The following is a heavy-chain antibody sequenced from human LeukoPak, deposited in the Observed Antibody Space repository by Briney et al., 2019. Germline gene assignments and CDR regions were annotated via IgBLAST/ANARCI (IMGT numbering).Heavy chain of an antibody. V-gene: IGHV5-51*01. CDR1: GYSFTSYW. Sequence: GESLKISCKGSGYSFTSYWIGWVRQMPGKGLEWMGIIYPGDSDTRYSPSFQGQVTISADKSISTAYLQWSSLKASDTAMYYCARVVASYSGCDGPANSLDYWGQGTLVTVSS. CDR2: IYPGDSDT. D-gene: IGHD5-12*01. CDR3: ARVVASYSGCDGPANSLDY. J-gene: IGHJ4*02.